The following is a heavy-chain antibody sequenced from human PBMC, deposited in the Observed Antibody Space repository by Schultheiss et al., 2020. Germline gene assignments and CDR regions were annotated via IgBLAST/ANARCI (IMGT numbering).Heavy chain of an antibody. D-gene: IGHD4-17*01. CDR3: ASPYGDYEGFDI. Sequence: SETLSLTCTVSGGSISSSIYYWGWIRQPPGKGLEWIGSIYYSGSTYYNPSLKSRVTISVDTSKNQFSLKLSSVTAADTAVYYCASPYGDYEGFDIWGQGTMVTVAS. J-gene: IGHJ3*02. V-gene: IGHV4-39*01. CDR1: GGSISSSIYY. CDR2: IYYSGST.